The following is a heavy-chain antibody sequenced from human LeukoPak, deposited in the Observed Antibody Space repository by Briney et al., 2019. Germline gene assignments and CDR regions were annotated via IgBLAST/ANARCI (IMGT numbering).Heavy chain of an antibody. Sequence: SETLSLTCTVSGGSINDYYWNWIRQPPGKGLEWIGYIYYSGSTNYNPSLKSRVTISVDTSKTRFSLRLSSVTAADTAVYYCARGYHDSGTYSGYFQHWGQGTLVTVSS. CDR3: ARGYHDSGTYSGYFQH. CDR1: GGSINDYY. D-gene: IGHD3-10*01. J-gene: IGHJ1*01. CDR2: IYYSGST. V-gene: IGHV4-59*01.